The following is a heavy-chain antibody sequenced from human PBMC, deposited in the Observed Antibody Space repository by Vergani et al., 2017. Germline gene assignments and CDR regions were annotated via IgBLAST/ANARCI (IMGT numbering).Heavy chain of an antibody. D-gene: IGHD4-17*01. J-gene: IGHJ4*02. CDR3: ARGAATVKGDYIADY. Sequence: QVQLVQSGAEVKKPGASVKVSCKASGYTFTGYYMHWVRQALGQGLEWMGWINPNSGGTNYAQKFQGRVTMTRDTSISTAYMELSRLRSDDTAVYYCARGAATVKGDYIADYWGQGTLVTVSS. CDR1: GYTFTGYY. V-gene: IGHV1-2*02. CDR2: INPNSGGT.